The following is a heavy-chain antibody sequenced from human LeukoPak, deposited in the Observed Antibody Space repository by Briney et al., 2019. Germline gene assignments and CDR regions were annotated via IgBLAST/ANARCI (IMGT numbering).Heavy chain of an antibody. Sequence: GGSLRLSCAASGFTFINYAMSWVRQAPGKGLERVSATSSSDAGTYYADSVRGRFTISRDNSKNTLYLQMNSLRAQDTAVYYCASSNGRLDYWGQGTLVTVSS. CDR2: TSSSDAGT. D-gene: IGHD2-2*01. V-gene: IGHV3-23*01. CDR3: ASSNGRLDY. CDR1: GFTFINYA. J-gene: IGHJ4*02.